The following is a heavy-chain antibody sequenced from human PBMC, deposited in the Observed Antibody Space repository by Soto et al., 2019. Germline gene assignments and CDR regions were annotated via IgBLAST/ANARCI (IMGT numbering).Heavy chain of an antibody. CDR3: ARRSSSWYFDC. J-gene: IGHJ4*02. CDR1: GFTFSSYA. V-gene: IGHV3-23*01. CDR2: ISGSGGST. Sequence: EGQLLESGGGLVQPGGSLRLSCAASGFTFSSYAMNWVRQAPGKGLEWVSVISGSGGSTYYTDSVKGRFTISRDNSKNTLYLQMNSLRAEDTAVYYCARRSSSWYFDCWGQGTLVTVSS. D-gene: IGHD6-13*01.